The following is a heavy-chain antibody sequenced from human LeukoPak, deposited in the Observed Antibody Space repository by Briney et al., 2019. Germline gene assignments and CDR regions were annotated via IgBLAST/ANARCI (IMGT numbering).Heavy chain of an antibody. CDR2: IKQDGSQK. CDR3: AREGYGWGGHDY. V-gene: IGHV3-7*04. Sequence: AGSLRLSCAASGFTFSSYWMTWVRQAPGRGLEWVANIKQDGSQKYYVDSVKGQFTVSRDNAKKSLYLQMNSLRAEDTALYYCAREGYGWGGHDYWGQGTLVTVSS. CDR1: GFTFSSYW. J-gene: IGHJ4*02. D-gene: IGHD3-10*01.